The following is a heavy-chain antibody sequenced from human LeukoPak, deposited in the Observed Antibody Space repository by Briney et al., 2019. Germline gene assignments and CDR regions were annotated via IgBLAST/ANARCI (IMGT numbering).Heavy chain of an antibody. Sequence: GASVKVSCKASGGTFSSYAISWVRQAPGQGLEWMGGIIPIFGTANYAQKLQGRVTMTTDTSTSTAYMELRSLRSDDTAVYYCARVNQKTQTYYDFWSGYYGGLNGWFDPWGQGTLVTVSS. CDR3: ARVNQKTQTYYDFWSGYYGGLNGWFDP. D-gene: IGHD3-3*01. CDR2: IIPIFGTA. CDR1: GGTFSSYA. J-gene: IGHJ5*02. V-gene: IGHV1-69*05.